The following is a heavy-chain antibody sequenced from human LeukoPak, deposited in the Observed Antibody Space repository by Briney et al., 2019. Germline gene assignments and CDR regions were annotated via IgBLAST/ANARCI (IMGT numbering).Heavy chain of an antibody. CDR1: GFTVSSKD. J-gene: IGHJ3*02. Sequence: GGSLRLSCAASGFTVSSKDMSWVRQAPGKGLEWVSAIFRDSNTYYTNSVRGRFTISRDSSKNTLYLQMNSLRAEDTAVYYCARDFRYDSSGYKRAAFDIWGQGTMVTVSS. V-gene: IGHV3-66*01. CDR3: ARDFRYDSSGYKRAAFDI. CDR2: IFRDSNT. D-gene: IGHD3-22*01.